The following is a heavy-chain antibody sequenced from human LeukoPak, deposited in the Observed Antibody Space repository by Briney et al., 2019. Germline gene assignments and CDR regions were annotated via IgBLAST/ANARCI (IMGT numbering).Heavy chain of an antibody. J-gene: IGHJ4*02. CDR3: ARDRSTSWSSFDS. Sequence: GASVKVSCKASGYTFTTYAINWVRQAPGQGLEWMGWINTSTGNPTYAQGFTGRFVFSLDTSVTTTYLQISSLKTEDTAVYYCARDRSTSWSSFDSWGQGTLVTVSS. V-gene: IGHV7-4-1*02. CDR2: INTSTGNP. D-gene: IGHD6-13*01. CDR1: GYTFTTYA.